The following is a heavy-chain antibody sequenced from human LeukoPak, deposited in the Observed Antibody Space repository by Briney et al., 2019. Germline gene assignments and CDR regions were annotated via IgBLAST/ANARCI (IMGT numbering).Heavy chain of an antibody. CDR1: GFTFSSYA. V-gene: IGHV3-30-3*01. CDR3: ARGDYYDSSGFGY. Sequence: GGSLRLSCAASGFTFSSYAMHWVRQAPGMGLEWVAVISYDGSNKYYADSVKGRFTISRDNSKNTLYLQMNSLRAEDTAVYYCARGDYYDSSGFGYWGQGTLVTVSS. D-gene: IGHD3-22*01. CDR2: ISYDGSNK. J-gene: IGHJ4*02.